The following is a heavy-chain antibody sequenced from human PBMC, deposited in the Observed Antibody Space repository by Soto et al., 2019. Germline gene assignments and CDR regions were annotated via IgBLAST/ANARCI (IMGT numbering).Heavy chain of an antibody. CDR1: GDSVFSSTAA. V-gene: IGHV6-1*01. Sequence: SQTLSLTCAISGDSVFSSTAAWNWIRQSPSRGLEWLGRTYYRSMWYYDYAVSVKSRITISPDTSKNQFSLHLNSVSPEDTALYYCARDNSQPPASFDSWGQGTLVTVSS. CDR2: TYYRSMWYY. CDR3: ARDNSQPPASFDS. J-gene: IGHJ4*02.